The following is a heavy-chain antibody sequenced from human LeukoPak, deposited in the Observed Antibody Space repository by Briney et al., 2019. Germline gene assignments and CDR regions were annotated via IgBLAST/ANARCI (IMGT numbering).Heavy chain of an antibody. CDR2: IYTSGST. V-gene: IGHV4-4*07. J-gene: IGHJ5*02. CDR3: ARDSQCYDFWSGYSFWFDP. Sequence: PSETLSLTCTVSGGSISSYYWSWIRQPAGKGLEWIGRIYTSGSTNYNPSLKSRVTMSVDTSKNQFSLKLSSVTAADTAVYYCARDSQCYDFWSGYSFWFDPWGQGTLVTVSS. D-gene: IGHD3-3*01. CDR1: GGSISSYY.